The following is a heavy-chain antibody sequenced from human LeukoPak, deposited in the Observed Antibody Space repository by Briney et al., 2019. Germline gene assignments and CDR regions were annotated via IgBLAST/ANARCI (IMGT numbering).Heavy chain of an antibody. CDR3: AREGLAARRGGFDI. V-gene: IGHV3-30*04. CDR2: ISYDGSNK. CDR1: GFTFSSYA. Sequence: GSLRLSCAASGFTFSSYAMHWVRQAPGKGLEWVAVISYDGSNKYYADSVKGRFTISRDNSKNTLYLQMNSLRAEDTAVYYCAREGLAARRGGFDIWGQGTVVTVSS. D-gene: IGHD6-6*01. J-gene: IGHJ3*02.